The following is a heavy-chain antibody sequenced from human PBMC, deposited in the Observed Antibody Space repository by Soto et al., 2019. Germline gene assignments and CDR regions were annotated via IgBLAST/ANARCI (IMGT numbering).Heavy chain of an antibody. V-gene: IGHV3-23*01. CDR3: AKRGGVIPSPFDY. Sequence: GRSLGISCAASGFTFNSYAMSWFRKAPGKGLEWVSAISGIGGSTYYADSVKGRFTISRDNSKNTLCLQMNSLRAEDTAVYYCAKRGGVIPSPFDYWGQGTLVTVSS. CDR1: GFTFNSYA. D-gene: IGHD3-16*02. J-gene: IGHJ4*02. CDR2: ISGIGGST.